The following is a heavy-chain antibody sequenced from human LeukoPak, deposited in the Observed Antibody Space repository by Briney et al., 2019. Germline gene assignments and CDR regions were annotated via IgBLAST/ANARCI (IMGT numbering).Heavy chain of an antibody. CDR2: IWYDGSNK. D-gene: IGHD4-23*01. V-gene: IGHV3-33*01. CDR3: ARGGNPRIYYFDY. CDR1: GFTFSSYG. J-gene: IGHJ4*02. Sequence: GGSLRLSCAASGFTFSSYGMHWVRQAPGKGLEWVAVIWYDGSNKYYADSVKGRFTISKDNSKNTLYLQMNSLRAEDTAVYYYARGGNPRIYYFDYWGQGTLVTVSS.